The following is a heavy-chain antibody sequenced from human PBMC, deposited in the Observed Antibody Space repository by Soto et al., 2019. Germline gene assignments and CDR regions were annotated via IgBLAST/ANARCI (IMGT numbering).Heavy chain of an antibody. CDR1: GGTFSSYR. CDR3: VRDSGANGSSS. CDR2: IVPIYRTA. V-gene: IGHV1-69*06. D-gene: IGHD6-13*01. Sequence: QVQLVQSGAEVKKPGSSVKVSCKASGGTFSSYRINWVRQAPGQGLEWMGGIVPIYRTADYAQKFQGRVTSTAENTARASYRELRRLKTIVTAVYYGVRDSGANGSSSWGQGTLVTVSS. J-gene: IGHJ4*02.